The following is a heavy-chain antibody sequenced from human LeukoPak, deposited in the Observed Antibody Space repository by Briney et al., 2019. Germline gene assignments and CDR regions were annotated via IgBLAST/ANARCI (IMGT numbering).Heavy chain of an antibody. V-gene: IGHV4-39*01. D-gene: IGHD4-17*01. CDR1: GGSISSSTYY. J-gene: IGHJ4*02. CDR3: ARRTYGESFDY. CDR2: IYYSGST. Sequence: SETLSLTCTVSGGSISSSTYYWGWIRQPPGKGLEWIGSIYYSGSTYYNPSLKSRVTISVDTSKNQFSLKLSSVTAADTAVYYCARRTYGESFDYWGQGTLVTVSS.